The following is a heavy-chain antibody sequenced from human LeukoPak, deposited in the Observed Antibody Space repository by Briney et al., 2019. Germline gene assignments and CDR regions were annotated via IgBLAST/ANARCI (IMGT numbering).Heavy chain of an antibody. CDR1: GFVFSIYT. CDR2: ISGSGNGGTI. Sequence: GGSLGLSCSASGFVFSIYTMYWVRQAPGKGPEYVSTISGSGNGGTIYYADSVKGRFTISRDDSKSILYLQMNGLRSEDTAVYYCVKDFGRVRGTPDSWGQGTLVTVSS. V-gene: IGHV3-64D*06. CDR3: VKDFGRVRGTPDS. D-gene: IGHD3-16*01. J-gene: IGHJ4*02.